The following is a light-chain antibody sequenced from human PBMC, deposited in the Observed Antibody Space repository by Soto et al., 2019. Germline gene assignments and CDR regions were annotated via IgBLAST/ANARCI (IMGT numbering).Light chain of an antibody. Sequence: EIVLPQSPGTLSLSPGKSDPLSGRASPSISSSYLAWYQQRPGQAPRLLIYGASNRATGVPVRFSGSGSGTVFTLTIGSLEPEDSAVYYCRQRKNWPPITVGEGKRLEIK. V-gene: IGKV3D-20*02. CDR2: GAS. J-gene: IGKJ5*01. CDR1: PSISSSY. CDR3: RQRKNWPPIT.